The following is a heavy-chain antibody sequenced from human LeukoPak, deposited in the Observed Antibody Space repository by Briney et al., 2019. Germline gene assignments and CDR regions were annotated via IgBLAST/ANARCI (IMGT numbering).Heavy chain of an antibody. D-gene: IGHD5-12*01. CDR1: GFTFSNYW. Sequence: GGSLRLSCAASGFTFSNYWMAWVRQAPGKGLEWVANIKQDGSEKYYVDSVKGRFTISRDNAKNSVYLQMSSLRAEDTAVYYCARDKDIVATHFDYWGQGTLVTVSS. CDR2: IKQDGSEK. CDR3: ARDKDIVATHFDY. J-gene: IGHJ4*02. V-gene: IGHV3-7*01.